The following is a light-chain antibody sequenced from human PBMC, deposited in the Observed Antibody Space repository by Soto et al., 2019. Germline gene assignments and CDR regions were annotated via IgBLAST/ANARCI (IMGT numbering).Light chain of an antibody. CDR3: QEYNNWPGT. CDR1: QSVSSK. CDR2: GAS. Sequence: IVLTQSPGTLSVSPGERATLSCRASQSVSSKLAWYPQKPGQAPRLLFYGASTGATGIPARFSGSGSETEFTLSISSLQSEDFAVYYCQEYNNWPGTFGQGTKVDIK. V-gene: IGKV3-15*01. J-gene: IGKJ1*01.